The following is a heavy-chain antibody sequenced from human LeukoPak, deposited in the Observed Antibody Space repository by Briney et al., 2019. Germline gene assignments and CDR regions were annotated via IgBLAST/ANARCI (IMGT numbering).Heavy chain of an antibody. CDR2: ISHTGGST. CDR3: AKAPIYDSTGYYREYDY. V-gene: IGHV3-23*01. CDR1: GFTFSSYA. J-gene: IGHJ4*02. D-gene: IGHD3-22*01. Sequence: QPGGSLRLSCAASGFTFSSYALSWVRQAPGMGLQWVSAISHTGGSTYYADSVKGRFTISRDNSKNTLYLQMNSLRADDTAVYYCAKAPIYDSTGYYREYDYWGQGTLVTVSS.